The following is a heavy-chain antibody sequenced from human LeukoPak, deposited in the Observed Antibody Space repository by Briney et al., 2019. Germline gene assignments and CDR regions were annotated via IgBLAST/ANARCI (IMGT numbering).Heavy chain of an antibody. Sequence: GGSPRLSCAASGSTVSSNHMSWVRQAPGKGLEWVSVIYSGGSTDYADSVRGRFTISRDNSKNTLYLQMNSLRAEDTAVYHCARGPAGYNWGQGTLVTVSS. J-gene: IGHJ4*02. CDR1: GSTVSSNH. D-gene: IGHD1-1*01. CDR2: IYSGGST. V-gene: IGHV3-53*01. CDR3: ARGPAGYN.